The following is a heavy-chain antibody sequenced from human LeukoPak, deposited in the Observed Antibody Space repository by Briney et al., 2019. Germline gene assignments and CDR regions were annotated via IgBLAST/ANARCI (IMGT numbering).Heavy chain of an antibody. CDR1: GYTFTNYD. D-gene: IGHD3-10*01. CDR3: ARGRTTLVRTIGGMDV. Sequence: GASVKVSCEASGYTFTNYDIHWVRQATGQGLEWMGWMNPHSDNTAYAQKFQGRVTMTRNTSISTAYMELTSLRSEDTAVYYCARGRTTLVRTIGGMDVWGQGTTVTVSS. V-gene: IGHV1-8*01. CDR2: MNPHSDNT. J-gene: IGHJ6*02.